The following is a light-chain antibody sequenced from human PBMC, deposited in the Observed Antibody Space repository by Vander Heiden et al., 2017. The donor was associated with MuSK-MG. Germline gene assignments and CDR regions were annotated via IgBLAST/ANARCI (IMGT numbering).Light chain of an antibody. CDR2: DAS. CDR3: QQYDNLLYT. Sequence: DIQMTQSPSSLSASVGDRVTITCQASQDISNSLNWYQQKPGEDPKLLIYDASNLQTGVPSRFSGSGSGTHFTFTISSLQPEDIATYYCQQYDNLLYTFGQGTKLEIK. CDR1: QDISNS. V-gene: IGKV1-33*01. J-gene: IGKJ2*01.